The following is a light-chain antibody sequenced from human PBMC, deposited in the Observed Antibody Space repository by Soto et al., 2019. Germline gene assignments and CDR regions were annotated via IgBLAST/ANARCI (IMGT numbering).Light chain of an antibody. CDR1: QSVSSSY. J-gene: IGKJ2*01. V-gene: IGKV3-20*01. CDR3: QQYGSPPQT. CDR2: GAS. Sequence: EIVLTQSPGTLSLSPGERATLSCRASQSVSSSYLAWYQQKPGQAPRLLIYGASSRATGIPDRFSGSASGTDFTLTISRLEPEDFAVYYCQQYGSPPQTFGQGTKLEIK.